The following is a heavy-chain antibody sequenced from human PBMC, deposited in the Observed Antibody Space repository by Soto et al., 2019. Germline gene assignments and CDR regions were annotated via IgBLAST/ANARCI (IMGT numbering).Heavy chain of an antibody. CDR3: ARGGVV. Sequence: GGSLRLSCVASGFNFSNFDMNWVRQAPGRGLEWISLISERGITTTYADSVRSRFTVSRDNAQSSPYLQMNRLTVEDTGVYYCARGGVVWGRGVLVTVSS. CDR1: GFNFSNFD. J-gene: IGHJ4*02. D-gene: IGHD2-8*01. CDR2: ISERGITT. V-gene: IGHV3-48*03.